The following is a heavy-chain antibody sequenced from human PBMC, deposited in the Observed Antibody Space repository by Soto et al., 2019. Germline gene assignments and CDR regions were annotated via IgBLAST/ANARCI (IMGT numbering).Heavy chain of an antibody. D-gene: IGHD3-16*01. Sequence: EVQLAESGGGLIQPGGSLRLSCATSGFTFNRYWIHWVRQAPGEGLVWVSRISGDGVHTDYVESVKGRFTVSRDIAKSTGYLQMNNLRAEDTAIYYCARLGFVGEGDFWGQGILVTVSS. J-gene: IGHJ4*02. V-gene: IGHV3-74*01. CDR1: GFTFNRYW. CDR2: ISGDGVHT. CDR3: ARLGFVGEGDF.